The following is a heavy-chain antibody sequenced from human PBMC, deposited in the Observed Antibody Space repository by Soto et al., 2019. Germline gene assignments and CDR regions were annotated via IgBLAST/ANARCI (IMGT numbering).Heavy chain of an antibody. D-gene: IGHD1-20*01. Sequence: PSETLSLTCTVSGGSIDTSDYYWSWIRQKPGKGLEWIGYIFHSGDTYYNPSLTSRLAFSVDTSKNQFSLRLTSVTVADTAIYFCARHPRITRGWHFDLWGRGTLVTVSS. CDR2: IFHSGDT. CDR3: ARHPRITRGWHFDL. J-gene: IGHJ2*01. V-gene: IGHV4-31*02. CDR1: GGSIDTSDYY.